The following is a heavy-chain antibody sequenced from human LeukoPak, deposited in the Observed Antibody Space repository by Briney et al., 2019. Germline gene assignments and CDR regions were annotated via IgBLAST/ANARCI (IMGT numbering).Heavy chain of an antibody. CDR1: GYSFSSFW. J-gene: IGHJ4*02. V-gene: IGHV3-74*01. D-gene: IGHD3-3*02. CDR3: ARLYGTFLEWSPYFDY. Sequence: TGGSLRLSCEGSGYSFSSFWMHWVRQAPGEGLVWVSRLNEDGGITNYADFAKGRFTISRDNTRNTLYLQMNSLRAEDTAVYYCARLYGTFLEWSPYFDYWGQGTLVTVSS. CDR2: LNEDGGIT.